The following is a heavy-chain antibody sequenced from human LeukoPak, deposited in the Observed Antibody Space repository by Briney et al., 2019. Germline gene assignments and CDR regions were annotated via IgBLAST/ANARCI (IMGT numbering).Heavy chain of an antibody. J-gene: IGHJ4*02. CDR1: GFTFSSYW. Sequence: GGSLRLSCAASGFTFSSYWMSWVRQAPGKGLEWVANINQHGGDIHYVDSVKGRFTISRDNAKNSLYLQMNSLRAEDTAVYYCARDVSPPYGGNSFSFDNWGQGTLVTVSS. D-gene: IGHD4-23*01. CDR3: ARDVSPPYGGNSFSFDN. CDR2: INQHGGDI. V-gene: IGHV3-7*01.